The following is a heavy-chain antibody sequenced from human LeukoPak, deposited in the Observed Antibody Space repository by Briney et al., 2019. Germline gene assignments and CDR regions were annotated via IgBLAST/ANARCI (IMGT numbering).Heavy chain of an antibody. CDR1: GFTFRSYA. D-gene: IGHD3-22*01. CDR2: ISYDGSNK. Sequence: PGRSLRLSCAASGFTFRSYAMHWVRQAPGKGLEWVAGISYDGSNKYYADSVKGRFTISRDNSKNTLSLQMNSLRTEDTALYYCAREPHSSDYYYSFDYWGQGTLVTVSS. V-gene: IGHV3-30*04. CDR3: AREPHSSDYYYSFDY. J-gene: IGHJ4*02.